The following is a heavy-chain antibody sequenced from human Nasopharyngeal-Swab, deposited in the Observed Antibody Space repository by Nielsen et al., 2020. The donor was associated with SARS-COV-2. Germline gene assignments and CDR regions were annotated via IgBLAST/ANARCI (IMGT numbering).Heavy chain of an antibody. CDR2: IHYTGYT. J-gene: IGHJ3*01. CDR3: AREGIEQGISDAFDF. V-gene: IGHV4-31*02. D-gene: IGHD2/OR15-2a*01. Sequence: RQAPGKGLEWIGYIHYTGYTFYNPSLERRRIITLDTSQNQLSLRLSSVTAADTAVYYCAREGIEQGISDAFDFWGQGTMVTVSS.